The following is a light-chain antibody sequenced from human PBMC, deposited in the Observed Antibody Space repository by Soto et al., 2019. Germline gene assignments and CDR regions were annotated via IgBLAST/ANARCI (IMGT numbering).Light chain of an antibody. V-gene: IGLV1-40*01. CDR1: SSNIGAGYH. Sequence: SVLTQPPSVSGAPGQRVTISCTRSSSNIGAGYHVHWYQQLPGAAPKLLIFGDSNRPSGVPDRFSGSKSGTSASLAITGLQADDEADYYCQSSDSRLSGSDVFGTGTKVTV. CDR3: QSSDSRLSGSDV. CDR2: GDS. J-gene: IGLJ1*01.